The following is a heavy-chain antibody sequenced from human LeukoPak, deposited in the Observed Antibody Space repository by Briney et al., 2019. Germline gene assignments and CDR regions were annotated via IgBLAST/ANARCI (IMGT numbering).Heavy chain of an antibody. V-gene: IGHV3-9*01. CDR2: ISWNSGSI. J-gene: IGHJ4*02. CDR3: AKVLARIAVAYGFDY. Sequence: GRSLRLSCAVSGFTFDDYAMHWVRQAPGKGLEWVSGISWNSGSIGYADSVKGRFTISRDNAKNSLYLQMNSLRAEDTALYYCAKVLARIAVAYGFDYWGQGTLVTVSS. D-gene: IGHD6-19*01. CDR1: GFTFDDYA.